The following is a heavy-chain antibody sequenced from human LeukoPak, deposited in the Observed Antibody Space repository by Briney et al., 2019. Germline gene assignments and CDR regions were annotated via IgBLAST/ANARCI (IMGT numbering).Heavy chain of an antibody. D-gene: IGHD4-17*01. J-gene: IGHJ4*02. V-gene: IGHV3-21*01. CDR2: ISSSSSYI. CDR3: ARDITPYGDYGDY. Sequence: GGSLRLSCAASGFTFSSYSMNWVRQAPGEGLEWVSSISSSSSYIYYADSVKGRFTISRDNAKNSLYLQMNSLRAEDTAVYYCARDITPYGDYGDYWGQGTLVTVSS. CDR1: GFTFSSYS.